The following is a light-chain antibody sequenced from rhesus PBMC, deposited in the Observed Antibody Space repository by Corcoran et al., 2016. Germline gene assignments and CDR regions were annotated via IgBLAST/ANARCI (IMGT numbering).Light chain of an antibody. CDR3: LQHITFPLT. CDR1: QDISDY. V-gene: IGKV1-28*03. J-gene: IGKJ4*01. Sequence: DIQMTQSPSSLSASVGDTVTITCRASQDISDYLNWFQQRPGKAPKLLFYAASNLESGVPSRFSVSGSGTAFTLTIRSLQPEDFAVYYCLQHITFPLTFGGGTRVELK. CDR2: AAS.